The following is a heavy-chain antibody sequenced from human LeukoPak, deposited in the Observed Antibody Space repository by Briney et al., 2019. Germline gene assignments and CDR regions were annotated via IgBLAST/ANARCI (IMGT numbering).Heavy chain of an antibody. Sequence: SETLSLTCSVSGYVISSHYWSWIRQPPGKGLEWIGYIYYSGSTDYNPSLKSRVTMSVDTSKTQFSLRLSSVTAADTAVYYCARRLLGSNYFDYWGQGILVTVSS. J-gene: IGHJ4*02. D-gene: IGHD3-16*01. CDR3: ARRLLGSNYFDY. V-gene: IGHV4-59*11. CDR1: GYVISSHY. CDR2: IYYSGST.